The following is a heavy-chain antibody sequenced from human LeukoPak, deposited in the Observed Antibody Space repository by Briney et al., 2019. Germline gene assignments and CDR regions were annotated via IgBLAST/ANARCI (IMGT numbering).Heavy chain of an antibody. CDR2: INPGGSDT. CDR1: GYTFNTYY. CDR3: ARGPRGQRFDY. V-gene: IGHV1-46*02. J-gene: IGHJ4*02. Sequence: ASVKVSCKASGYTFNTYYIHWVRQAPGQGLEWMGLINPGGSDTTYAQNLQGRVTMTRDTSTSTVYMELSNLISEDTAVYYCARGPRGQRFDYWGQGTLVTVSS. D-gene: IGHD1-1*01.